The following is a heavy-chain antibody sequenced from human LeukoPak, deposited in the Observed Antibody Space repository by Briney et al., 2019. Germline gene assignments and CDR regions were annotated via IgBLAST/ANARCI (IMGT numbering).Heavy chain of an antibody. Sequence: ASVKVSCKASGGTFSSYAISWVRQAPGHGLEWMGRIIPILGIANYAQKFQGRVTITADKSTSTAYMELSSLRSEDTAVYYCARDSFRIQNGRYSSSGGGMDIWGQGTTVTLSS. CDR2: IIPILGIA. V-gene: IGHV1-69*04. J-gene: IGHJ6*02. D-gene: IGHD6-6*01. CDR3: ARDSFRIQNGRYSSSGGGMDI. CDR1: GGTFSSYA.